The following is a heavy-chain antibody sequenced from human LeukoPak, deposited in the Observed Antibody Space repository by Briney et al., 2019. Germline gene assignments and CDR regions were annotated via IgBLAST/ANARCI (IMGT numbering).Heavy chain of an antibody. J-gene: IGHJ4*02. CDR1: GYTFTSYG. CDR3: ARDLVFGSSSSGGYFDY. Sequence: GASVKVSCKASGYTFTSYGISWVRQAPGQGLEWMGWISAYNGNTNYAQKLQGRATMTTDTSTSTAYMELRSLRSDDTAVYYCARDLVFGSSSSGGYFDYWGQGTLVAVSS. V-gene: IGHV1-18*01. CDR2: ISAYNGNT. D-gene: IGHD6-6*01.